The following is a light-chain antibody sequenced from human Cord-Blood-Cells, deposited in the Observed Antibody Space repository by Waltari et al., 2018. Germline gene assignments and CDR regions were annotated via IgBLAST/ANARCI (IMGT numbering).Light chain of an antibody. CDR3: CSYAGSSTLV. V-gene: IGLV2-23*02. J-gene: IGLJ3*02. Sequence: QSALTQPASVSGSPGQSITISCTGTSSDVGSYNLVSWYQQHPGKAPKLMIYEVSKRHSGVSNRFSGSKSGNTASLTISGLQAEDEADYYCCSYAGSSTLVFGGGTNLTVL. CDR1: SSDVGSYNL. CDR2: EVS.